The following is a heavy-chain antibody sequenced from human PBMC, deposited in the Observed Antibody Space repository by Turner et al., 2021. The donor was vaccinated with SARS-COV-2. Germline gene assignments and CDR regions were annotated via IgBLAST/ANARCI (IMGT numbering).Heavy chain of an antibody. CDR3: ADCDFWSGDAIDC. D-gene: IGHD3-3*01. CDR2: IYCNGNT. V-gene: IGHV4-39*01. CDR1: DVSSSSSTYY. J-gene: IGHJ4*02. Sequence: QLPDAVRGLVKRSESRWVTVRVSDVSSSSSTYYWGWIRQPTGKGLEWCGSIYCNGNTYYNPAHKSLGTPSEDTSNNQFPLKLTSLTAAETALYCCADCDFWSGDAIDCWGQGTQVTVSS.